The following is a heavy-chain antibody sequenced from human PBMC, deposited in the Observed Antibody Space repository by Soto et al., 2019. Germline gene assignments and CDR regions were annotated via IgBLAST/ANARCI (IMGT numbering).Heavy chain of an antibody. D-gene: IGHD3-3*01. CDR2: ISSSSSTI. V-gene: IGHV3-48*02. Sequence: PGGSLRLSCAASGFTFSSYSMNCVRQAPGKGLEWVSYISSSSSTIYYADSVKGRFTISRDNAKNSLYLQMNSLRDEDTAVYYCGRDVTSYYDFWSGYYGYYYYGMDVWGQGTKVTVSS. J-gene: IGHJ6*01. CDR1: GFTFSSYS. CDR3: GRDVTSYYDFWSGYYGYYYYGMDV.